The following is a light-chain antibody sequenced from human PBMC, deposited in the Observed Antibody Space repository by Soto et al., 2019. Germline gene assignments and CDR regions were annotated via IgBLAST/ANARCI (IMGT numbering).Light chain of an antibody. CDR1: HSVSSN. CDR3: QHYGSWWT. J-gene: IGKJ1*01. CDR2: GAS. V-gene: IGKV3-15*01. Sequence: EIVMTQSPATLSVSPGERATLSCRASHSVSSNLGWYQRKPGQATRLLIYGASTRTEGIPARFSGSGYGTEFTLTISSLQSEDVAVYYCQHYGSWWTFGQGTKVDIK.